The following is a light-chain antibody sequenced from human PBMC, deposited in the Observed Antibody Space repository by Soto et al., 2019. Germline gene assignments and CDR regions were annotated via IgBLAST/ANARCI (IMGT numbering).Light chain of an antibody. J-gene: IGLJ1*01. V-gene: IGLV1-40*01. Sequence: QSALTQSPSVSGAPGQRVSISCTGTRSNIGAGFDVHWYQQLPATAPKLLIYGNNNRPSGVPDRFSGSKSGTSASLAITGLQAEDEADYYGQSYDTSLSGGSVFGTGTKVTVL. CDR1: RSNIGAGFD. CDR3: QSYDTSLSGGSV. CDR2: GNN.